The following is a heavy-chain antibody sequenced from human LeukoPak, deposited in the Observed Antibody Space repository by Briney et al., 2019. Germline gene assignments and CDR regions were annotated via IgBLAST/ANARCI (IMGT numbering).Heavy chain of an antibody. D-gene: IGHD3-22*01. CDR2: INTNTGNP. J-gene: IGHJ4*02. Sequence: AAVKVSCKASGYTFTNYAMNWVRQAPGQGLEWMGWINTNTGNPTYAQGFTGRFVFSLDTSVSTAYLQISSLKAEDTAVYYCARDPNHYYDSSGYYGDYWGQGTLVTVSS. V-gene: IGHV7-4-1*02. CDR3: ARDPNHYYDSSGYYGDY. CDR1: GYTFTNYA.